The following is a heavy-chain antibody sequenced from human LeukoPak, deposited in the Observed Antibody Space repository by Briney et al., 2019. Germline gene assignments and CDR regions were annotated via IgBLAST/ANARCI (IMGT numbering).Heavy chain of an antibody. Sequence: PGRSLRLSCAASGFTFSSYAMHWVRQAPGKGLEWVAVISYDGSNKYYADSVKGRFTISRDNSKNTLYLQMNSLRAEDTAVYYCARDPSLYSSGWLFDYWGQGTLVTVSS. CDR2: ISYDGSNK. J-gene: IGHJ4*02. V-gene: IGHV3-30-3*01. D-gene: IGHD6-19*01. CDR3: ARDPSLYSSGWLFDY. CDR1: GFTFSSYA.